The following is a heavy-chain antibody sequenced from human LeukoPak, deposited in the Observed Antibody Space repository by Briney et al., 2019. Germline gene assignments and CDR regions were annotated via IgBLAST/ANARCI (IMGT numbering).Heavy chain of an antibody. CDR2: ICGRGKTK. Sequence: PGRSLRLSCAASGFTFSSYGMHWVRQAPGKGLEWISYICGRGKTKYYADSVKGRFTISRDNVNNSLYLQMNSLRDEDTAVYYCARATAFHDFDVWGQGTMVTVSS. J-gene: IGHJ3*01. CDR3: ARATAFHDFDV. V-gene: IGHV3-48*02. D-gene: IGHD2-21*02. CDR1: GFTFSSYG.